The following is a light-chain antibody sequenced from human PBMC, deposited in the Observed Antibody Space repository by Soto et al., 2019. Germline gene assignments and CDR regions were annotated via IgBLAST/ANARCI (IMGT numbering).Light chain of an antibody. CDR1: QAIRND. Sequence: AIQMTQSPSSLSASVGATVTFTCRARQAIRNDLGGFQQRPGKPPKLLVYGISILQTGVPARFSGSGSGTDFPLTISGLQPDDFATYYCLHDALFPYSFGQGTRREI. J-gene: IGKJ2*03. CDR3: LHDALFPYS. CDR2: GIS. V-gene: IGKV1-6*01.